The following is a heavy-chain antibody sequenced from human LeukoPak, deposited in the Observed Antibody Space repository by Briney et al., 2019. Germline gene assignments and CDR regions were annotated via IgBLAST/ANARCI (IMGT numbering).Heavy chain of an antibody. CDR3: AKASLPFYGDQGYYFDY. CDR1: GFTFSSYA. V-gene: IGHV3-23*01. D-gene: IGHD4-17*01. J-gene: IGHJ4*02. CDR2: ISGSGGST. Sequence: GGSLRLSCAASGFTFSSYAMSWVRQAPGKGLEWVSAISGSGGSTYYADSVKGRFTISRDNSKNTLYLQMNSLRAEDTAVYYCAKASLPFYGDQGYYFDYWGQGTLVTVSS.